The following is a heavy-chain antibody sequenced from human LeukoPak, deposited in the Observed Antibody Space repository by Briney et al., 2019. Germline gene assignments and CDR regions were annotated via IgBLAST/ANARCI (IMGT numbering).Heavy chain of an antibody. CDR3: ARNPSGYSNAFDI. Sequence: GGSLRLSCAASGFIVSSNYMSWVRQAPGKGLEWVSVIYNDGRTYYADSVKGGFTISRDNSKNTLYLQMNSLRADDTAMYYCARNPSGYSNAFDIWGQGTMVTVSS. V-gene: IGHV3-53*01. CDR2: IYNDGRT. CDR1: GFIVSSNY. J-gene: IGHJ3*02. D-gene: IGHD3-22*01.